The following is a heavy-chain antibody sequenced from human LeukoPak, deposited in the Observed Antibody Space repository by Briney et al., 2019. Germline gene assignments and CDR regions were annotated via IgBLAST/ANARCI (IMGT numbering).Heavy chain of an antibody. CDR3: ARGSTSLGIAAAGTIDY. Sequence: ASVKVPCKASGYTFTSYYMHWVRQAPGQGLEWMGIINPSGGSTSYAQKFQGRVTMTRDTSTSTVYMELSSLRSEDTAVYYCARGSTSLGIAAAGTIDYWGQGTLVTVSS. D-gene: IGHD6-13*01. CDR1: GYTFTSYY. CDR2: INPSGGST. J-gene: IGHJ4*02. V-gene: IGHV1-46*01.